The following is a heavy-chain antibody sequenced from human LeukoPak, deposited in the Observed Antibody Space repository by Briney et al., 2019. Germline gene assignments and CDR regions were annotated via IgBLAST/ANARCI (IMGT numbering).Heavy chain of an antibody. J-gene: IGHJ5*02. CDR2: ILTGGTT. Sequence: PSETLSLTCTVSSGSISSYSYNWIRQPAGKGLEWIGRILTGGTTNYNPSLKSRVTLSADTSINQFSLRLNSVTAADTAVYYCVREFLSSGGIRRGFVPWGQGTLVTVSS. D-gene: IGHD1-14*01. V-gene: IGHV4-4*07. CDR1: SGSISSYS. CDR3: VREFLSSGGIRRGFVP.